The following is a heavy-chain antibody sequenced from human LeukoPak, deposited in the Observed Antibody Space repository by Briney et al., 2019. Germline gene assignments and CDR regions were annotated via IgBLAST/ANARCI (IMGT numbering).Heavy chain of an antibody. CDR2: ISGSGGSS. J-gene: IGHJ4*02. CDR1: GFTFRSYA. D-gene: IGHD3-16*01. V-gene: IGHV3-23*01. CDR3: AKGRGSSAYTWFDY. Sequence: GGSLRLSCPGSGFTFRSYAMSWIRQAPGKGLEWVSSISGSGGSSYYADSVKGRFSISRDNSNNTVYLQMNSLGVDDAAVYFYAKGRGSSAYTWFDYWGQGTLMTASS.